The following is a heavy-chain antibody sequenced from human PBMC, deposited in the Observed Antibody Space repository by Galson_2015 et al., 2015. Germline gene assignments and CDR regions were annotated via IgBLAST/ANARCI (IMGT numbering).Heavy chain of an antibody. V-gene: IGHV3-33*01. J-gene: IGHJ6*03. Sequence: SLRLSCAASGFTFSSYGMHWVRQAPGKGLEWVAVIWYDGSNKYYADSVKGRFTISRDNSKNTLYLQMNSLRAEDTAVYYCARAPGPAATFYYYYYMDVWGKGTTVTVSS. CDR1: GFTFSSYG. CDR3: ARAPGPAATFYYYYYMDV. D-gene: IGHD2-2*01. CDR2: IWYDGSNK.